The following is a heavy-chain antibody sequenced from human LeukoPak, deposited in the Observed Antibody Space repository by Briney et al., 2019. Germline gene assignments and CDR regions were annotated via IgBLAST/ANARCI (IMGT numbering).Heavy chain of an antibody. Sequence: GASVKVSCKASGYIFTDYYMHWVRQAPGQRLEWMGWINAGNGNTKYSQKFQGRVTITRDTSASTAYMELSSLRSEDTAVYYCAILTPTRSNDYWGQGTLVTVSS. D-gene: IGHD1-14*01. V-gene: IGHV1-3*01. CDR2: INAGNGNT. CDR3: AILTPTRSNDY. J-gene: IGHJ4*02. CDR1: GYIFTDYY.